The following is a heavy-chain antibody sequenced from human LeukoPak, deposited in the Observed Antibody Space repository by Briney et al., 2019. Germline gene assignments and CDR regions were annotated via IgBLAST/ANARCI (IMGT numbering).Heavy chain of an antibody. CDR2: IIAIGGTA. J-gene: IGHJ6*03. Sequence: SVKVSCKASGGTFSSYAMSWVRQAPGEGLEWMGGIIAIGGTANYAQKLQGRVTITTDESTSTAYMEMSRQRSEDPAVYYCARSGALMVSAIDYYYYMDVWGKGTTVTVSS. CDR3: ARSGALMVSAIDYYYYMDV. CDR1: GGTFSSYA. V-gene: IGHV1-69*05. D-gene: IGHD2-8*01.